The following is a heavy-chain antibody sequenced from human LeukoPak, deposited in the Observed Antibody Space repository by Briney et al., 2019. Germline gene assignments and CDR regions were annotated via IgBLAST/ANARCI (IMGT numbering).Heavy chain of an antibody. CDR1: GYTFTSYA. V-gene: IGHV1-3*01. CDR2: INAGNGNT. Sequence: GASVKVSCKASGYTFTSYAMHWVRQAPGQRLEWMGWINAGNGNTKYSQKFQGRVTITRDTSASTAYMELSSLRSEDTAMYYCARGDHFLYSSSWSPPFYGMDVWGQGTTVTVSS. J-gene: IGHJ6*02. CDR3: ARGDHFLYSSSWSPPFYGMDV. D-gene: IGHD6-13*01.